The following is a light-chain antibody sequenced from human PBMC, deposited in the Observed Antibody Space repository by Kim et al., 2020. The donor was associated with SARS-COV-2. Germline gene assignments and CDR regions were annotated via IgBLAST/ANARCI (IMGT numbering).Light chain of an antibody. J-gene: IGKJ2*01. Sequence: DIQVSQSPSSLSASVGDRVTITCRASQPITSYLNWYQQRPGKAPQLLIYAASNLQNGVPSRFSDSGSGTDFTLTISSLQPEDFATYYCQQSYITPSTFVQGTKLEI. CDR1: QPITSY. V-gene: IGKV1-39*01. CDR3: QQSYITPST. CDR2: AAS.